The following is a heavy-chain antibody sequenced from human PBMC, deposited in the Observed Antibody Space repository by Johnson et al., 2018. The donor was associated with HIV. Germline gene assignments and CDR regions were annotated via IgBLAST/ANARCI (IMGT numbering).Heavy chain of an antibody. CDR1: GFTVSSNY. D-gene: IGHD3-3*01. CDR3: AKPYYDFWSGYYEYNAFDI. Sequence: QVQLVESGGGLIQPGGSLRLSCAASGFTVSSNYMSWVRQPPGKGLEWVAVISYDGSNKYYADSVKGRFTISRDNSKNTIYLQMNSLRVEDTAVYYCAKPYYDFWSGYYEYNAFDIWGQGTLVTVSS. CDR2: ISYDGSNK. J-gene: IGHJ3*02. V-gene: IGHV3-30*18.